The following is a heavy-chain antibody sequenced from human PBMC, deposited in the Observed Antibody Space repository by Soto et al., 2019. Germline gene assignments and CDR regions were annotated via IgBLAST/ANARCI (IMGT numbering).Heavy chain of an antibody. CDR2: INDRGSI. D-gene: IGHD3-9*01. CDR3: ARESHDILTGPPWVWYFDL. V-gene: IGHV4-34*01. Sequence: QVQPQQWGAGPLRPLETLSLTCGVSGGSFSGYYWAWIRQSPGKGLEWIGEINDRGSINYNPSLKSRVSISVATSKNHYSLNLRSVTAADTAVYYCARESHDILTGPPWVWYFDLWGRGTLVTVSS. J-gene: IGHJ2*01. CDR1: GGSFSGYY.